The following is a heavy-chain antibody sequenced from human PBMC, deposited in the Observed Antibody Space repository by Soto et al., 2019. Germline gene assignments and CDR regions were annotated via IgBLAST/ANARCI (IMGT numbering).Heavy chain of an antibody. J-gene: IGHJ4*02. Sequence: VGSLRLSCEASGFTFTSDAMSWVRQAPGKGLEWVSATSGSGDTTYYADSVKGRFTISRDNSEKRLYLQMNSLRAEDTAVYYCAKMVHGGYVSYFDSSGQGTLVTVSS. V-gene: IGHV3-23*01. CDR1: GFTFTSDA. CDR3: AKMVHGGYVSYFDS. CDR2: TSGSGDTT. D-gene: IGHD5-12*01.